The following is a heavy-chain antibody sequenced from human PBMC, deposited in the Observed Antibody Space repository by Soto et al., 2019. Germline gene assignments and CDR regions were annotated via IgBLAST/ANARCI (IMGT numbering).Heavy chain of an antibody. CDR1: GLTLSSYA. V-gene: IGHV3-30-3*01. CDR3: ANGYCTGTSCYTEHYNWFDP. CDR2: ISYDGSNK. D-gene: IGHD2-2*02. Sequence: WASLGLSCAAPGLTLSSYAMHWVRQAPGKVLEWVAVISYDGSNKYYADSVKVRFRISRDNYRNTLFLKMNSLRAEDTAVYFCANGYCTGTSCYTEHYNWFDPWGQGTLVTVSS. J-gene: IGHJ5*02.